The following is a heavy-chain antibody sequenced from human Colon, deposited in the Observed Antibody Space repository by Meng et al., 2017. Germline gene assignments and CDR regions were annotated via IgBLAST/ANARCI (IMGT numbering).Heavy chain of an antibody. Sequence: QVRLKEWGARLLRPSETLSLTCTVYGGSFTDFYWSWVRQSPERGLEWIGEINHGGGTNYNPSLSSRVTISLDTSKNQFFLKMNSVTAADTAVYYCARVDFPGDFRDSSGLGLWGQGTLVTASS. D-gene: IGHD3-22*01. CDR2: INHGGGT. CDR1: GGSFTDFY. V-gene: IGHV4-34*01. CDR3: ARVDFPGDFRDSSGLGL. J-gene: IGHJ4*02.